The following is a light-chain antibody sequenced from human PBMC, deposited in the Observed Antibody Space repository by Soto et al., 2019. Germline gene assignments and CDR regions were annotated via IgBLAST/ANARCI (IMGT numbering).Light chain of an antibody. Sequence: EIVLTQSPGTLALSPGERATLSCRASQTITPTFLAWYQQKPGQAPRLLIYGASSRATDIPDTFSGSGSGTDFTLTISKLEPEDFAVYYCQQFGVSPTFGGGTKVEIK. CDR2: GAS. V-gene: IGKV3-20*01. J-gene: IGKJ4*01. CDR3: QQFGVSPT. CDR1: QTITPTF.